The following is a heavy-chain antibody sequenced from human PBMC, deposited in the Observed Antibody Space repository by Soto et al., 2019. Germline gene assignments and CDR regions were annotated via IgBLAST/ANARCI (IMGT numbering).Heavy chain of an antibody. Sequence: GASVKVSCKASGYTFTSYDINWVRQATGQGLEWMGWMNPNSGNTGYAQKFQGRVTMTRNTSISTAYMELSSLRPEDTAVYYCARGLTPAMVREYYYYGMDVWGQGTTVTVSS. CDR1: GYTFTSYD. V-gene: IGHV1-8*01. J-gene: IGHJ6*02. CDR3: ARGLTPAMVREYYYYGMDV. D-gene: IGHD3-10*01. CDR2: MNPNSGNT.